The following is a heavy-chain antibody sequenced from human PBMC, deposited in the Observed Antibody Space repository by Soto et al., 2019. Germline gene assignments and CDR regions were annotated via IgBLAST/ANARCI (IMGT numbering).Heavy chain of an antibody. CDR3: ARVWDETYDSRGGFEN. Sequence: QVQLVQSGAEVKQPGASVKVSCKTSGYTFTSFGISWVRQAPGQGLEWMGWISGYNGNTKYAQKVHARVTMTTDISTTTAYMELRSLRSDDTAVYYCARVWDETYDSRGGFENWGQGTLVTVSS. CDR1: GYTFTSFG. V-gene: IGHV1-18*01. J-gene: IGHJ4*01. CDR2: ISGYNGNT. D-gene: IGHD3-22*01.